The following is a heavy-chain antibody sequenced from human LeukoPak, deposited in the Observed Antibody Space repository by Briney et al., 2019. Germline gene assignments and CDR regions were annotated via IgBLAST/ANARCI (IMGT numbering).Heavy chain of an antibody. CDR3: TSWVYSDDY. Sequence: GGSLRLSCAASGFTFSDSAMYWVRQASGKGLEWVGRIRSKAKSYATAYAESVKGRFTISRDDSKNTAYLQMNSLKTEDTAVYYCTSWVYSDDYWGQGTLVTVSS. V-gene: IGHV3-73*01. J-gene: IGHJ4*02. CDR2: IRSKAKSYAT. CDR1: GFTFSDSA. D-gene: IGHD1-26*01.